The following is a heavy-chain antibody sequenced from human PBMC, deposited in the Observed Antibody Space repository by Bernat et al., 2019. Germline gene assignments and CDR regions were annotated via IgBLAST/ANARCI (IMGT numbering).Heavy chain of an antibody. CDR3: AKELGMVQGIIPLDY. Sequence: EVQLVESGGGLVKPGGSLRLSCAASGFTFSSYVMSWVRQAPGKGLEWVSAISTSGSSPYYADSVKGRLTISRDNSKNTLYLQVNSLRAEDTAVYYCAKELGMVQGIIPLDYWGQGTLVTVSS. V-gene: IGHV3-23*04. CDR2: ISTSGSSP. J-gene: IGHJ4*02. CDR1: GFTFSSYV. D-gene: IGHD3-10*01.